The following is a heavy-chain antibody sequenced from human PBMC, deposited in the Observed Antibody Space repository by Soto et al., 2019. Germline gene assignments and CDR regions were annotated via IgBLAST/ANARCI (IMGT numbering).Heavy chain of an antibody. J-gene: IGHJ6*03. CDR2: ISYDGSNK. V-gene: IGHV3-30*18. CDR3: AKDWCSSTSCPRAYYYYMDV. Sequence: GGSLRLSCAASGFTFSSYGMHLVRQAPGKGLEWLAVISYDGSNKYYADSVKGRFTISRDNSKNTLYLQMNSLRAEDTAVYYCAKDWCSSTSCPRAYYYYMDVWGKGTTVTVSS. CDR1: GFTFSSYG. D-gene: IGHD2-2*01.